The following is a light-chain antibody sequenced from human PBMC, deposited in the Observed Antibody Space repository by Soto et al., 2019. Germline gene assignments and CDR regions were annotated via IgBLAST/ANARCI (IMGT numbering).Light chain of an antibody. J-gene: IGKJ1*01. Sequence: GVTQSPATLSVSPGEGVTLSCRASQSVRDNLAWYQQRPGQAPKLLIYGTSIRVTGIPARISGSESGTEFTLTISSLQSEDFVVYYCQHYNDWPIPFGEGTKADIK. V-gene: IGKV3-15*01. CDR3: QHYNDWPIP. CDR2: GTS. CDR1: QSVRDN.